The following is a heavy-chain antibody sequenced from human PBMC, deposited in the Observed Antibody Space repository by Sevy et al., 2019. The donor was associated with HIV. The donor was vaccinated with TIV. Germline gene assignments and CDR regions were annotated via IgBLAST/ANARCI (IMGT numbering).Heavy chain of an antibody. J-gene: IGHJ6*02. CDR1: GGSISSYY. CDR2: IYYSGST. V-gene: IGHV4-59*01. Sequence: SESLSLTCTVSGGSISSYYWSCIRQPPGKGLEWIGYIYYSGSTNYNPSLKSRVTISVDTSKNQFSLKLSSVTAADTAVYHCARVDGLPNPSHYYYYGMDVWGQGTSVTVSS. D-gene: IGHD5-12*01. CDR3: ARVDGLPNPSHYYYYGMDV.